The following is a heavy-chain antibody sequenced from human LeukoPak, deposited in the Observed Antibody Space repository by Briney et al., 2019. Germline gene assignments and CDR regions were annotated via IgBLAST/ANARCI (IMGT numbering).Heavy chain of an antibody. CDR2: ISSSSSYI. J-gene: IGHJ4*02. Sequence: GGSLRLSCAVSGFTFSSYSMNWVRQAPGKGLEWVSSISSSSSYIYYADSVKGRFTISRDNAKNSLYLQMNSLRAEDTAVYYCARAPPRHSSSWTGPFDYWGQGTLVTVSS. V-gene: IGHV3-21*01. CDR3: ARAPPRHSSSWTGPFDY. CDR1: GFTFSSYS. D-gene: IGHD6-13*01.